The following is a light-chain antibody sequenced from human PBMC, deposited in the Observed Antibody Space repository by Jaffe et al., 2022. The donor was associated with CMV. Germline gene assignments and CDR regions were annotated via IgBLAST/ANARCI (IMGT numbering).Light chain of an antibody. CDR1: GSDVADYKF. Sequence: QSALTQPASVSGSPGQSITISCTVIGSDVADYKFVSWYQQHPGKAPKLLIYDVSNRPSGVSDRFSGSKSGDTVSLTISGLQADDEADYYCSSYTGGTILGFGGGTKLTVL. CDR3: SSYTGGTILG. J-gene: IGLJ2*01. CDR2: DVS. V-gene: IGLV2-14*03.